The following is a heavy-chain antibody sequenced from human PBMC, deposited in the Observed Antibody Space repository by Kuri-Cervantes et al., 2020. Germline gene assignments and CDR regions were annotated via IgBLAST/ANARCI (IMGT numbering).Heavy chain of an antibody. CDR3: ARGIVKPRDYDFWSGYQTLLDY. D-gene: IGHD3-3*01. CDR2: IWYDGSNK. J-gene: IGHJ4*02. V-gene: IGHV3-33*01. CDR1: GFTFSSYG. Sequence: GGSLRLSCAASGFTFSSYGMHWVRQAPGKGLEWVAVIWYDGSNKNYADSVKGRFTISRDNAKNSLYLQMNSLRAEDTAVYYCARGIVKPRDYDFWSGYQTLLDYWGQGTLVTVSS.